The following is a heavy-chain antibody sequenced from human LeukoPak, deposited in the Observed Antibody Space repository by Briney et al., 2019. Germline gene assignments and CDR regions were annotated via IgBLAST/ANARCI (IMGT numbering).Heavy chain of an antibody. CDR3: ARDKRNPRIKSMPEGAFDI. D-gene: IGHD2-2*01. J-gene: IGHJ3*02. V-gene: IGHV3-48*01. CDR1: GFTFSSYS. Sequence: PGGSLRLSCAASGFTFSSYSMNWVRQAPGKGLEWVSYISSSSGTIYYADSVKGRFTISRDNSKNTLYLQMNSLRAEDTAVYYCARDKRNPRIKSMPEGAFDIWGQGTMVTVSS. CDR2: ISSSSGTI.